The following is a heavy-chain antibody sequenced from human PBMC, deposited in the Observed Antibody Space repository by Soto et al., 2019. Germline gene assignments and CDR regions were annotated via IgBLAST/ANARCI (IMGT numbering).Heavy chain of an antibody. CDR1: GGTFSSYT. V-gene: IGHV1-69*04. CDR2: IIPILGIA. J-gene: IGHJ5*02. D-gene: IGHD4-4*01. CDR3: ARDPTVTTGVDRFDP. Sequence: GASVKVSCKASGGTFSSYTISWVRQAPGQGLEWMGRIIPILGIANYAQKFQGRVTITADKSTSTAYMELSSLRSEDTAVYYCARDPTVTTGVDRFDPWGQGTLVTVSS.